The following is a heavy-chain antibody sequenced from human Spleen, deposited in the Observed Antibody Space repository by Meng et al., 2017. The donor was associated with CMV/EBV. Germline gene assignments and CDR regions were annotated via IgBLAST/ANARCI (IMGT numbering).Heavy chain of an antibody. CDR1: GFTFSSYS. Sequence: GESLKISCAASGFTFSSYSMNWVRQAPGKGLEWVSSISSSSSYIYYADSVKGRCTISRDNAKNSLYLQMNSLRTEDTAVYYCARDLTPLSGGSSPWGYYYYGMDVWGQGTTVTVSS. CDR3: ARDLTPLSGGSSPWGYYYYGMDV. J-gene: IGHJ6*02. V-gene: IGHV3-21*01. D-gene: IGHD2-15*01. CDR2: ISSSSSYI.